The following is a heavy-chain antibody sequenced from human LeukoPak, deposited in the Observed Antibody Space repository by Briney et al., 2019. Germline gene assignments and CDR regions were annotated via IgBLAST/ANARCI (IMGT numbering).Heavy chain of an antibody. J-gene: IGHJ5*02. CDR3: ATYLITMVRGVIENWFDP. CDR2: FDPEDGET. Sequence: ASVKVSCKFSGYNLTELSMHWVRQAPGKGLAWMGGFDPEDGETIYAQKFQGRVTMTEDTSTDTAYMELSSLRSEDTAVYYCATYLITMVRGVIENWFDPWGQGTLVTVSS. D-gene: IGHD3-10*01. CDR1: GYNLTELS. V-gene: IGHV1-24*01.